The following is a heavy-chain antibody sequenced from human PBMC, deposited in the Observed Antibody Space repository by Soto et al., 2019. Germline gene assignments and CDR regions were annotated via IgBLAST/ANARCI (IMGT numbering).Heavy chain of an antibody. CDR2: IYYIGSA. V-gene: IGHV4-31*01. CDR1: GGSITSDNYY. Sequence: QVQLLESGPGLVQPSQTLSLTCTVSGGSITSDNYYWTWIRHHPGKGLEWIGYIYYIGSAYYNPSLTIQTVTSADTSGIHFFLTRTSVTAADTAVYYWGRGGLPEAPTETTFDYWGQGALVT. CDR3: GRGGLPEAPTETTFDY. D-gene: IGHD4-4*01. J-gene: IGHJ4*02.